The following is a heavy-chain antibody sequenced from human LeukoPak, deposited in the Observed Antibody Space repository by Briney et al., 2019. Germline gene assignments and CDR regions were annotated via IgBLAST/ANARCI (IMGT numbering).Heavy chain of an antibody. D-gene: IGHD6-13*01. Sequence: SVKVSCKASEGTFSSYANSWVRQAPGQGLEWMGGIIPIFGTANYAQKFQGRVTITADESTSTAYMELSSLKCEDTAVYYCARGTAAGTVPNWFDLWGQGTLVTVSS. J-gene: IGHJ5*02. CDR2: IIPIFGTA. CDR1: EGTFSSYA. V-gene: IGHV1-69*13. CDR3: ARGTAAGTVPNWFDL.